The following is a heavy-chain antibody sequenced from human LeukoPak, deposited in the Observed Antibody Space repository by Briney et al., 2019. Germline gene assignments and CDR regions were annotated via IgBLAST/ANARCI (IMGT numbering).Heavy chain of an antibody. CDR1: GFNFDDYA. J-gene: IGHJ4*02. D-gene: IGHD6-6*01. Sequence: GGSLRLSCAASGFNFDDYAMHWVRQVPGKCLEWVSGISWNSGVIGYADSVKGRFTISRDNAKNSLYLQMNSLRAEDMAFYYCAKDIGQQLVRSLGFDYWGQGTLVTVSS. CDR2: ISWNSGVI. V-gene: IGHV3-9*03. CDR3: AKDIGQQLVRSLGFDY.